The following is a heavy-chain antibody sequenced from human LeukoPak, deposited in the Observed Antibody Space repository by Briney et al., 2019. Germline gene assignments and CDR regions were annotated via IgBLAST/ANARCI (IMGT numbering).Heavy chain of an antibody. CDR1: GGSVSSVSYY. D-gene: IGHD3-10*01. CDR3: ARDRLDYYGSGNYYYYGLDV. J-gene: IGHJ6*02. V-gene: IGHV4-61*01. Sequence: SETLSLTCSVSGGSVSSVSYYWSWIRQPPGKGLEWIGYIYHTGTTNYNPSLKSRVTISLDTSKNQFSLRLSSVTAADTAVYYCARDRLDYYGSGNYYYYGLDVWGQGTMVTVSS. CDR2: IYHTGTT.